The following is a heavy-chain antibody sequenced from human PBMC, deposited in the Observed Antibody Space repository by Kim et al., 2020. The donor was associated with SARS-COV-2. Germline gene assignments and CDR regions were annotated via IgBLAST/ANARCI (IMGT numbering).Heavy chain of an antibody. CDR1: GGSFSGYY. Sequence: SETLSLTCAVYGGSFSGYYWSWIRQPPGKGLEWIGEINHSGSTNYNPSLKSRVTISVDTSKNQFSLKLSSVTAADTAVYYCARGLNGGLYDYVWGSYRYYYVDYWGQGTLVTGSS. CDR2: INHSGST. CDR3: ARGLNGGLYDYVWGSYRYYYVDY. V-gene: IGHV4-34*01. D-gene: IGHD3-16*02. J-gene: IGHJ4*02.